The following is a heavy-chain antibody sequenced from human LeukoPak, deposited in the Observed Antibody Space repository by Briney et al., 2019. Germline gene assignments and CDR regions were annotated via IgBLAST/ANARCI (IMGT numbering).Heavy chain of an antibody. J-gene: IGHJ3*02. Sequence: PGGSLRLSCAASGFTFSDYYMSWIRQAPGKGLEWVSYISSSSYTNYADSVKGRFTISRDNAKNSLYLQMNSLRAEDTAVYYCAREKEGDYGDYVAFDIWGQGTMVTVSS. CDR3: AREKEGDYGDYVAFDI. V-gene: IGHV3-11*06. CDR1: GFTFSDYY. D-gene: IGHD4-17*01. CDR2: ISSSSYT.